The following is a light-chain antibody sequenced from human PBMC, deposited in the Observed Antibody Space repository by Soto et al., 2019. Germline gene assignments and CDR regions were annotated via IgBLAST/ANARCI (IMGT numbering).Light chain of an antibody. CDR2: EDM. CDR3: QTWDSEAVI. CDR1: KLGDGF. J-gene: IGLJ2*01. Sequence: SYELSQPPSVSVSPGQTASISCSGDKLGDGFVCWYQLKPGQSPQLVIYEDMKRPSGVPERFSGSNSGNTATLTIDGTRGMDEADYYCQTWDSEAVIFGGGTKVTVL. V-gene: IGLV3-1*01.